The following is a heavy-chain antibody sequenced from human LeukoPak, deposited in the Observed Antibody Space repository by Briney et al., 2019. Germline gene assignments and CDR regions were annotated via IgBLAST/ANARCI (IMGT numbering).Heavy chain of an antibody. Sequence: SVKVSCKASGGTFSSYAISWVRQAPGQGLEWMGRIIPILGIANYAQKFQGRVTITADKSTSTAYMELSSLRSEDTAVYYCARDLTYYYDSSVYPYIWGQGTMVTVSS. CDR2: IIPILGIA. CDR1: GGTFSSYA. V-gene: IGHV1-69*04. J-gene: IGHJ3*02. D-gene: IGHD3-22*01. CDR3: ARDLTYYYDSSVYPYI.